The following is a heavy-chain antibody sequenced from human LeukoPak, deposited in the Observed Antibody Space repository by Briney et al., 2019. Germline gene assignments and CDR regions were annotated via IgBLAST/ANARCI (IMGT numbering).Heavy chain of an antibody. CDR1: GFTFDDYA. V-gene: IGHV3-9*01. CDR2: ISWNSGSI. D-gene: IGHD6-19*01. CDR3: ARGVVAGIINWFDP. Sequence: GGSLRLSCAASGFTFDDYAMHWVRQAPGKGLEWVSGISWNSGSIGYADPVKGRFTISRDNAKNSLYLQMNSLRAEDTALYYCARGVVAGIINWFDPWGQGTLVTVSS. J-gene: IGHJ5*02.